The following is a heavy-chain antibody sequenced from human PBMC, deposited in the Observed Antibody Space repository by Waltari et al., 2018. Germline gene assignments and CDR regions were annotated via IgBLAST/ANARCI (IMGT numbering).Heavy chain of an antibody. J-gene: IGHJ4*02. CDR1: GFTFRSYG. Sequence: QVQLVESGGGVVQPGGSLRLSCAASGFTFRSYGMHWVRQAPGKGLEWVAFIRYDGSNKYYADSVKGRFTISRDNSKNTLYLQMNSLRAEDTAVYYCAKPSAVDYDSSGYYRNFDYWGQGTLVTVSS. CDR3: AKPSAVDYDSSGYYRNFDY. D-gene: IGHD3-22*01. CDR2: IRYDGSNK. V-gene: IGHV3-30*02.